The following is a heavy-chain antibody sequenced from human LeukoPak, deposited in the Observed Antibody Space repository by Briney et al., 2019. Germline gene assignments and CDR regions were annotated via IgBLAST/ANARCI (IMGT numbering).Heavy chain of an antibody. V-gene: IGHV5-51*01. CDR2: IYTVDSDA. D-gene: IGHD3-10*01. J-gene: IGHJ3*02. Sequence: GEPLNLSCQCPGYRFTNFWIAWVPQIPGQGLEWMSIIYTVDSDATYSPSLQGQVPIPVEKSSTTTYLRWSSLKVSDIAMYYCARRGWGFGEPKRDHDTFDIWGQGTMVTVSS. CDR3: ARRGWGFGEPKRDHDTFDI. CDR1: GYRFTNFW.